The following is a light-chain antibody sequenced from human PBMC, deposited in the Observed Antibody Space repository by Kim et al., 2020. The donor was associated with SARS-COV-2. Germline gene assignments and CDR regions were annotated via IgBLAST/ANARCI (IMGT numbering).Light chain of an antibody. J-gene: IGKJ3*01. CDR3: PQKHNYPPT. CDR2: DAS. CDR1: QDISDD. V-gene: IGKV1-17*01. Sequence: DIQMTQSPSSLSASVGDRVTITCRASQDISDDLGWYQQKPGKAPQLLIYDASTLQVGVPSRFSGSGSGTEFTLTIRSLQPEDFATYFCPQKHNYPPTFGRGTQVDIK.